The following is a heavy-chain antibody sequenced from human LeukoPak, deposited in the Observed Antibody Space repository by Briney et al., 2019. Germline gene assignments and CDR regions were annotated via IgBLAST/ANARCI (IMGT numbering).Heavy chain of an antibody. CDR1: GYTFTGYY. V-gene: IGHV1-2*02. Sequence: GASVKVSCKASGYTFTGYYMHWVRQAPGQGLEWMASINPNSGGTNYAQKFQGRVTMTRDTSISTAYMELSRLRSDDTAVYYCARDVSDYYDSSGYYNWFDPWGQGTLVTVSS. J-gene: IGHJ5*02. CDR2: INPNSGGT. D-gene: IGHD3-22*01. CDR3: ARDVSDYYDSSGYYNWFDP.